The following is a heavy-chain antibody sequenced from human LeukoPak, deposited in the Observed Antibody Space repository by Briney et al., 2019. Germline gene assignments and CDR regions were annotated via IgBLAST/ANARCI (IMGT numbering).Heavy chain of an antibody. CDR2: ISWNSGSI. Sequence: GGSLRLSCAASGFTFDDYAMHWVRQAPGKGLEWVSGISWNSGSIGYADSVKGRFTISRDNAKNSLYLQMNSLRAEDTAVYYCARDERIAAPSTYYYYYMDVWGKGTTVTVSS. J-gene: IGHJ6*03. V-gene: IGHV3-9*01. CDR3: ARDERIAAPSTYYYYYMDV. CDR1: GFTFDDYA. D-gene: IGHD6-25*01.